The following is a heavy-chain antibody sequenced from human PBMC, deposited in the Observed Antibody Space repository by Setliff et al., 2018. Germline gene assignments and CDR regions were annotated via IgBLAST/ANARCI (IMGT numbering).Heavy chain of an antibody. V-gene: IGHV4-39*02. Sequence: LSETLSLTCTVSGASISSGTYYWGWIRQPPGKGLEWIGRIHYLGTTYYNPSLKSRVTMSVDTSKNHVSLKLSSVTAADTAVYYCARAHTWSLPNDNSGYPGWFDPWGQGTLVTVSS. J-gene: IGHJ5*02. D-gene: IGHD3-22*01. CDR3: ARAHTWSLPNDNSGYPGWFDP. CDR1: GASISSGTYY. CDR2: IHYLGTT.